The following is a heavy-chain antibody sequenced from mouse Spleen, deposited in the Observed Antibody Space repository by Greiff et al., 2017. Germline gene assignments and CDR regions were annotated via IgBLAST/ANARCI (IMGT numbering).Heavy chain of an antibody. D-gene: IGHD2-4*01. CDR1: GYTFTSYW. CDR2: IYPGSGST. J-gene: IGHJ3*01. CDR3: ARRGTMITTGFAY. V-gene: IGHV1-55*01. Sequence: QVQLKESGAELVKPGASVKMSCKASGYTFTSYWITWVKQRPGQGLEWIGDIYPGSGSTNYNEKFKSKATLTVDTSSSTAYMQLSSLTSEDSAVYYCARRGTMITTGFAYWGQGTLVTVSA.